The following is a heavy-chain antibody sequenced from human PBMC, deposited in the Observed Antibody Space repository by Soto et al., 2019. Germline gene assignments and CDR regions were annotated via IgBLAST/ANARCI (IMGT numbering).Heavy chain of an antibody. CDR1: GASISSGGYY. CDR2: IYYSGIS. D-gene: IGHD5-18*01. V-gene: IGHV4-31*03. CDR3: ARTEWIQLWFDY. Sequence: QVQLLESGPGLVKPSQTLSLICNVSGASISSGGYYWSWLRQRPGGGLEWLGFIYYSGISHYNPSLKSRATISVDTSKNQFSLKLISVTAADTAVYYCARTEWIQLWFDYWGQGALVTVS. J-gene: IGHJ4*02.